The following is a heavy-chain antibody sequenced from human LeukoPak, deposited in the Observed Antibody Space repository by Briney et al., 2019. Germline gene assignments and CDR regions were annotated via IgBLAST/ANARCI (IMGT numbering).Heavy chain of an antibody. Sequence: PSETLSLTCAVSGGSISSGGYSCSWIRQPPGKGLEWIGYIYHSGSNYYNPSLKSRVTISVDRSKNQFSLKLSSVTAADTAVYYCARTSGDYYDSSAYYYPYYFDYWGQGTLVTVSS. J-gene: IGHJ4*02. CDR3: ARTSGDYYDSSAYYYPYYFDY. D-gene: IGHD3-22*01. CDR1: GGSISSGGYS. CDR2: IYHSGSN. V-gene: IGHV4-30-2*01.